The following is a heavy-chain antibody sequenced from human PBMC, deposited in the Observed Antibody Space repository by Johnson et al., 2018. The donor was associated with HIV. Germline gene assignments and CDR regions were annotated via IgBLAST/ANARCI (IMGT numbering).Heavy chain of an antibody. J-gene: IGHJ3*02. V-gene: IGHV3-7*01. D-gene: IGHD6-19*01. CDR1: GFIFSGYW. CDR2: IKQDGSEK. Sequence: VQLVESGGGVVQPGRSLRLSCAASGFIFSGYWMSWVRQTPGKGLEWVANIKQDGSEKYYVDSVKGRFTISRDNAKNSLYLQMNSLRAEDTAVYYCARDGAPRIAVADLDAFDIWGQGTMVTVSS. CDR3: ARDGAPRIAVADLDAFDI.